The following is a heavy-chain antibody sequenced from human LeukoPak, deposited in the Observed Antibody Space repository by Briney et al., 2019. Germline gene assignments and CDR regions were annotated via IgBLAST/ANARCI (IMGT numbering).Heavy chain of an antibody. D-gene: IGHD6-13*01. Sequence: GASVKVSCKASGYTFSSYGISWVRQAPGQGLEWMGCISTYNGNTKYAQKVQGRVTMTTDTSTTTAYMELRSLRSDDTAVYYCARDMVGLAANGNWFDPWGQGTLVTVSS. J-gene: IGHJ5*02. CDR3: ARDMVGLAANGNWFDP. CDR2: ISTYNGNT. CDR1: GYTFSSYG. V-gene: IGHV1-18*01.